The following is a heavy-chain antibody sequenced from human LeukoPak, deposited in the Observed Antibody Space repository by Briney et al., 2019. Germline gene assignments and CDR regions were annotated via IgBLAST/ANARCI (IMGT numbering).Heavy chain of an antibody. D-gene: IGHD2-21*02. CDR3: AKSSVVVTADY. J-gene: IGHJ4*02. CDR2: ISYDGSNK. V-gene: IGHV3-30*18. CDR1: GFTFSSYG. Sequence: PGGALRLSCAASGFTFSSYGMHWVRQAPGKGLEWVAVISYDGSNKYYADSVKGRFTIPRDNSKNTLYLQMNSLRAEDTAVYYCAKSSVVVTADYWGQGTLVTVSS.